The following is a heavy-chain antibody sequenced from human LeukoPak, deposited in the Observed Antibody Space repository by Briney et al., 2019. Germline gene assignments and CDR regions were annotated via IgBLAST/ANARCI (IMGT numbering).Heavy chain of an antibody. J-gene: IGHJ4*02. D-gene: IGHD6-19*01. CDR3: ARQGGGYSGPQTQTDFDY. CDR2: IYPGDSDT. Sequence: PGESLNISCKGSGYSFTSYWIGWVRQMPGKGLEWMGIIYPGDSDTRYSPSFQGQVTISADKSIRTAYVQWISLKASDTAMYYCARQGGGYSGPQTQTDFDYWGQGTLVSVSS. V-gene: IGHV5-51*01. CDR1: GYSFTSYW.